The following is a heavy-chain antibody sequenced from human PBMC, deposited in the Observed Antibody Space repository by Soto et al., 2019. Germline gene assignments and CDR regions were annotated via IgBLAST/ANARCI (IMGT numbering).Heavy chain of an antibody. V-gene: IGHV4-39*01. J-gene: IGHJ5*02. D-gene: IGHD6-19*01. CDR1: GGSISSSSYY. Sequence: SETLSLTCTVSGGSISSSSYYWGWIRQPPGKGLEWIGSIYYSGSTYYNPSLKSRVTISVDTSKNQFSLKLSSVTAADTAVYYCARHGTGYSSDERRFDPWGQGTPVTVSS. CDR2: IYYSGST. CDR3: ARHGTGYSSDERRFDP.